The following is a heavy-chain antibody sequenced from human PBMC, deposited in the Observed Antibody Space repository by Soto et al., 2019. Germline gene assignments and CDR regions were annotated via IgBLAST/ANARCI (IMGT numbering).Heavy chain of an antibody. D-gene: IGHD3-10*01. V-gene: IGHV3-9*01. CDR3: AKVGGSGSYYNEPFDY. Sequence: PGGSLKISCAACGYTVYDYAMHGVRQAPGKGLEWVSGISGNSGSIGYAGSVKGRFTISRDNAKNSLYLLMNSLRVEDTALYYCAKVGGSGSYYNEPFDYWGQGTLVTVSS. CDR2: ISGNSGSI. J-gene: IGHJ4*02. CDR1: GYTVYDYA.